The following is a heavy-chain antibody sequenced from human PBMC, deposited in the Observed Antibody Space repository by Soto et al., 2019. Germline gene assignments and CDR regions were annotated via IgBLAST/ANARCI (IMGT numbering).Heavy chain of an antibody. Sequence: GGSLRLSCAASGFTFSSFSMGWVRQPPGRGLEWVSSISGSSGNTYYADSVRGRFTISRDNSKNTLFVEMNSLTTEDTAVYYCVSGSPYLRSGSSNWGQGTLVTVSS. CDR1: GFTFSSFS. J-gene: IGHJ4*02. D-gene: IGHD3-10*02. V-gene: IGHV3-23*01. CDR2: ISGSSGNT. CDR3: VSGSPYLRSGSSN.